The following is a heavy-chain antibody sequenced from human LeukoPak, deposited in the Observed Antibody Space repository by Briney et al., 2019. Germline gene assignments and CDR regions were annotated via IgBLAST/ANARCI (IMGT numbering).Heavy chain of an antibody. D-gene: IGHD1-14*01. Sequence: RGTLRLSCAASGFTLSGDPISWGAQARGKGVQGGSALTNGGGSAYSAHSVKGRITISRDNSPSTLYLQMNSLRAEDTAIYYCAARPRMPPRFDHWGQGTLVTVSS. CDR1: GFTLSGDP. CDR2: LTNGGGSA. J-gene: IGHJ4*02. V-gene: IGHV3-23*01. CDR3: AARPRMPPRFDH.